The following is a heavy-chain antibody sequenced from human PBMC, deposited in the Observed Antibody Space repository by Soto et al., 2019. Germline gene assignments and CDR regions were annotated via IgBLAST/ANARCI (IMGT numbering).Heavy chain of an antibody. CDR2: IWNGRNSE. J-gene: IGHJ4*02. Sequence: QVQLVESGGGVVQPGRSLRLSCAASGFTFSTFGMHWVRQSPGKGLEWVAVIWNGRNSEDYADSVKGRFTISRDNSKKTLDLQMNSLRAEDTAMYSCVTERRNYEFDFWGQGILVTVSS. CDR3: VTERRNYEFDF. D-gene: IGHD1-7*01. CDR1: GFTFSTFG. V-gene: IGHV3-33*01.